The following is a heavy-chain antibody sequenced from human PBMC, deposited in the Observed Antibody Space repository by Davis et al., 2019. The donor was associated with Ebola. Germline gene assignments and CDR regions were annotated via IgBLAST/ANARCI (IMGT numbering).Heavy chain of an antibody. V-gene: IGHV3-48*04. J-gene: IGHJ6*02. CDR3: ARGGVVVVPAAMRSLYYGMDV. D-gene: IGHD2-2*01. Sequence: GGSLRLSCAASGFTFSSYSMNWVRQAPGKGLEWVSSISSSSSTIYYADSVKGRFTISRDNAKNSLYLQMNSLRAEDTAVYYCARGGVVVVPAAMRSLYYGMDVWGQGTTVTVSS. CDR1: GFTFSSYS. CDR2: ISSSSSTI.